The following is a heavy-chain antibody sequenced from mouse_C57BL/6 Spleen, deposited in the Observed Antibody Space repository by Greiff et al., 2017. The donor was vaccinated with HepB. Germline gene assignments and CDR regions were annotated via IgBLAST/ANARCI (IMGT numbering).Heavy chain of an antibody. CDR3: TRENSHYFDY. CDR1: GYTFTDYE. J-gene: IGHJ2*01. V-gene: IGHV1-15*01. D-gene: IGHD2-12*01. Sequence: VKLVESGAELVRPGASVTLSCKASGYTFTDYEMHWVKQTPVHGLEWIGAIDPETGGTAYNQKFKGKAILTADKSSSTAYMELRSLTSEDSAVYYCTRENSHYFDYWGQGTTLTVSS. CDR2: IDPETGGT.